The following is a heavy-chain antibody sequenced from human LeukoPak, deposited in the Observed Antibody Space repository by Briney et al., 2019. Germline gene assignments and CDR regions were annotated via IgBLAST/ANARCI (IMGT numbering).Heavy chain of an antibody. CDR2: INPSGGST. D-gene: IGHD2-15*01. V-gene: IGHV1-46*01. CDR1: GYTFTSYY. Sequence: ASVNVSCKASGYTFTSYYMHWVRQAPGQGLEWMGIINPSGGSTSYAQKFQGRVTMTRDMSTSTVYMELSSLRSEDTAVYYCARGAPNCSGGSCYSFWFDPWGQGTLVTVSS. CDR3: ARGAPNCSGGSCYSFWFDP. J-gene: IGHJ5*02.